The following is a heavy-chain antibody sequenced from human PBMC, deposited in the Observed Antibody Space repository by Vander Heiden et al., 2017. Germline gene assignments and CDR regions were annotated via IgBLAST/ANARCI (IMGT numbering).Heavy chain of an antibody. V-gene: IGHV1-69*10. J-gene: IGHJ6*02. D-gene: IGHD3-22*01. Sequence: QVQLVQSGAEVKKPGTSVKVSCKASGGTFSSYAISWVRQAPGQGLEWMGGIIPILGIANYAQKFQGRVTITADKSTSTAYMELSSLRSEDTAVYYCARGNPYYYDSSGPSGENYYYYYGMDVWGQGTTVTVSS. CDR3: ARGNPYYYDSSGPSGENYYYYYGMDV. CDR1: GGTFSSYA. CDR2: IIPILGIA.